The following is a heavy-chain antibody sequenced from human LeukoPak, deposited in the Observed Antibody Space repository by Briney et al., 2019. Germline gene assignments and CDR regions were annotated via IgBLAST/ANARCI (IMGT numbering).Heavy chain of an antibody. CDR1: GYTFTSYA. Sequence: ASVKVSCKASGYTFTSYAMNWVRQAPGQGLEWMGWINTNTGNPTYAQGFTGRFVFSLDTSVSTAYLQISSLKAEDTAVHYSARLAVVAGSPLDYSGQGTLVTVSS. CDR3: ARLAVVAGSPLDY. J-gene: IGHJ4*02. V-gene: IGHV7-4-1*02. CDR2: INTNTGNP. D-gene: IGHD6-19*01.